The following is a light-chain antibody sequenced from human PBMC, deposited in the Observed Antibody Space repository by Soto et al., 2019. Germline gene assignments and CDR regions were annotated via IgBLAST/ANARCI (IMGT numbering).Light chain of an antibody. Sequence: QLVLTQPASVSGSPGQSITISCTGTSTNIDDYSSVSWYQQHPGKAPKLLIFDVSNRPSGVSSRFSGSKSDDTASLTISGLQAEDEADYYCSSYTSSTTVFGTGTKLTVL. CDR2: DVS. J-gene: IGLJ1*01. V-gene: IGLV2-14*01. CDR1: STNIDDYSS. CDR3: SSYTSSTTV.